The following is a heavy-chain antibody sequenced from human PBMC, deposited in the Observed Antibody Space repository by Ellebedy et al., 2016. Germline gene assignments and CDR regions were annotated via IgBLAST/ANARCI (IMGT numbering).Heavy chain of an antibody. CDR1: GFTFSSYS. J-gene: IGHJ3*02. Sequence: GESLKISCAASGFTFSSYSMNWVRQAPGKGLEWVSSISSSSSYIYYADSVKGRFTISRDNAKNSLYLQMNSLRAEDTAVYYCARDLRFRGSGWYSDAFDIWGQGTMVTVSS. CDR2: ISSSSSYI. V-gene: IGHV3-21*01. CDR3: ARDLRFRGSGWYSDAFDI. D-gene: IGHD6-19*01.